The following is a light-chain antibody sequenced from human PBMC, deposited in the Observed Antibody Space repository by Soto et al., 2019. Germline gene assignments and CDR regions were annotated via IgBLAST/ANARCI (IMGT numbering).Light chain of an antibody. CDR3: CSYVGSSTSYV. V-gene: IGLV2-23*02. CDR1: SGDFGNYNL. J-gene: IGLJ1*01. Sequence: QSVLTQPASVSGSPGQSITISCTGTSGDFGNYNLVSWYQQHPGKAPKLMIYEVNKWPSGVSNRFSGSKSGNTASLTISGLQAEDGADYYCCSYVGSSTSYVFGTGTKVTVL. CDR2: EVN.